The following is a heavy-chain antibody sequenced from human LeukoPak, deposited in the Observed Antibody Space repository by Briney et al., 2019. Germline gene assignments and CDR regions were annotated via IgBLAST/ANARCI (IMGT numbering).Heavy chain of an antibody. CDR3: ARENLGVVTD. CDR2: INHSGST. Sequence: PSETLSLTCSVSGGSFSGYYWSWIRQPPGKGLEWIGEINHSGSTNYNPSLKSRVTISVDTSKNQFSLKLSSVTAADTAVYYCARENLGVVTDWGQGTLVTISS. V-gene: IGHV4-34*01. J-gene: IGHJ4*02. D-gene: IGHD3-3*01. CDR1: GGSFSGYY.